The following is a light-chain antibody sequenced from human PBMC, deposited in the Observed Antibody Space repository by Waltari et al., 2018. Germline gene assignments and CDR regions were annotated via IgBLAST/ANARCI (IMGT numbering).Light chain of an antibody. V-gene: IGKV1-5*03. CDR2: KAS. CDR3: QQYNSYSPLT. CDR1: QSISSW. Sequence: DIQMTQSPSTLSASVGDRVTITCRASQSISSWLAWYQQKPGKAPKLLIYKASSLESGVPSRGSGSGSGTEFTLTISSLQPDDFATYYCQQYNSYSPLTFGGGTKVEIK. J-gene: IGKJ4*01.